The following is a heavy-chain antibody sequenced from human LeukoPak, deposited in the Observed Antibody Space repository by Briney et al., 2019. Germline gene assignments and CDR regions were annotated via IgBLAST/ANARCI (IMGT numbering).Heavy chain of an antibody. Sequence: PSETLSLTCTVSGYSISSGYYWGWIRQPPGKGLEWIGSIYHSGSTYYNPSLKSRVTISVDTSKNQFSLKLGSVTAADTAVYYCARQRNYYDSSGYYYAIDYWGQGTLVTVSS. J-gene: IGHJ4*02. V-gene: IGHV4-38-2*02. CDR2: IYHSGST. CDR1: GYSISSGYY. CDR3: ARQRNYYDSSGYYYAIDY. D-gene: IGHD3-22*01.